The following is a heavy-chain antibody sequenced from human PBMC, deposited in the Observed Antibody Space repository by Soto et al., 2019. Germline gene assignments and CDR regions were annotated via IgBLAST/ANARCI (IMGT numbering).Heavy chain of an antibody. Sequence: EVQLLESGGGLVQPGGSLRLSWAASGFTVSNYAMRWVRQAPGKGLEWVSSLNARGDTTDYADFAKGRFTISRDTFENTLYLQMNSLRAEDTAIYYCATSLWSDYVPFGPCGQGTLVTVSS. CDR3: ATSLWSDYVPFGP. CDR2: LNARGDTT. D-gene: IGHD3-3*01. J-gene: IGHJ5*02. V-gene: IGHV3-23*01. CDR1: GFTVSNYA.